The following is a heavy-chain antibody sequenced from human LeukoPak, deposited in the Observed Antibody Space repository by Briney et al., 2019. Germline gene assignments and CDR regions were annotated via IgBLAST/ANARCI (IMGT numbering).Heavy chain of an antibody. CDR1: GGSISSSSYY. D-gene: IGHD2-21*02. V-gene: IGHV4-39*01. Sequence: SETLSLTCTVSGGSISSSSYYWGWIRQPPGKGLEWIGSIYYSGSTYYNPSLKSRVTISVDTSKNQFSLKLSSVTAADTAVYYCARTEPTYCGGDCYPHYYYGMDVWGQGTTVTVSS. CDR3: ARTEPTYCGGDCYPHYYYGMDV. CDR2: IYYSGST. J-gene: IGHJ6*02.